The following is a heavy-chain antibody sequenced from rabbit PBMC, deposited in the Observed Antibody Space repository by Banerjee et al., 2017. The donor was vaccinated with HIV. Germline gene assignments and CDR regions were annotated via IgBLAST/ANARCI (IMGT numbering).Heavy chain of an antibody. CDR3: ARDLAGVIGWNFDL. D-gene: IGHD4-1*01. J-gene: IGHJ4*01. V-gene: IGHV1S40*01. Sequence: QSLEESGGDLVKPGGSLTLTCKASGFSFSSTHYMCWVRQAPGKGLEYIGYITYAGSAYYASWVNGRFTISKTSSTTVTLQMTSLTAADTATYFCARDLAGVIGWNFDLWGPGTLVTVS. CDR1: GFSFSSTHY. CDR2: ITYAGSA.